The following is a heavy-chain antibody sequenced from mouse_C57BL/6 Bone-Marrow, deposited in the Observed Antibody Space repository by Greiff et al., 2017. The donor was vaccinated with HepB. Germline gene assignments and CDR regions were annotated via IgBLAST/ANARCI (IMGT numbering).Heavy chain of an antibody. CDR2: ISNGGGST. Sequence: EVMLVESGGGLVQPGGSLKLSCAASGFTFSDYYMYWVRQTPEKRLEWVAYISNGGGSTYYPDTVKGRFTISRDNAKNTLYLQMSRLKSEDTDMYYCARGGYYGLFAYWGQGTLVTVSA. J-gene: IGHJ3*01. CDR1: GFTFSDYY. CDR3: ARGGYYGLFAY. D-gene: IGHD1-1*02. V-gene: IGHV5-12*01.